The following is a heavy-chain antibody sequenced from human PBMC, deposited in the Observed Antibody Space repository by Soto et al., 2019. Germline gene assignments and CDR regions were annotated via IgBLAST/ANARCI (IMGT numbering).Heavy chain of an antibody. CDR3: AKGVYVDIAFNDAFDI. CDR1: GFTFSSYA. V-gene: IGHV3-23*01. D-gene: IGHD5-12*01. CDR2: ISGSGGST. Sequence: EVQLLESGGGLVQPGGSLRLSCAASGFTFSSYAMSWVRQAPGKGLEWVSAISGSGGSTYYADYVKGRFTISRDNSKNTLYLQMNSLRAEDTAVYYCAKGVYVDIAFNDAFDIWGQGTMVTVSS. J-gene: IGHJ3*02.